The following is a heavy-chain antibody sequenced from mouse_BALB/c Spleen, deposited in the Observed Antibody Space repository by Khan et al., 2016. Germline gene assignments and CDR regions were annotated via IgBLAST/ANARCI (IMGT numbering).Heavy chain of an antibody. J-gene: IGHJ4*01. CDR3: ARTGAYPYYAMDY. CDR1: GYTFTNYG. D-gene: IGHD2-10*01. V-gene: IGHV9-3*02. CDR2: INSNTGEP. Sequence: QIQLVQSGPELKKPGETVKISCKAFGYTFTNYGMNWVKQDPGKGLKWMGWINSNTGEPTYAEEFKGRFAFSLETSASTDYLQNNNIKNEDTATYFCARTGAYPYYAMDYWGQGTSVTVSS.